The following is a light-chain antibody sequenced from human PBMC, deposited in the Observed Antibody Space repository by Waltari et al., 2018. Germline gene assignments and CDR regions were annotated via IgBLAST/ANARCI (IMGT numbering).Light chain of an antibody. V-gene: IGKV1-39*01. CDR1: QTVTGW. J-gene: IGKJ3*01. CDR3: QQSYNLPPT. Sequence: DIQMTQSPSSLSASVGDRVTINCRASQTVTGWLNWYQEKPGKAPKLLIYSASIVERGVPSRFSGSGFGTDFTLTITSLQREDVATYYCQQSYNLPPTFGPGTKVDIK. CDR2: SAS.